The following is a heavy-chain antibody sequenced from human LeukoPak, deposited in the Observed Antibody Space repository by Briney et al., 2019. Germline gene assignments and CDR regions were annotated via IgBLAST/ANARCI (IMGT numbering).Heavy chain of an antibody. CDR1: GFTFSNYA. CDR3: AKVRKAYYDSSWPLDF. Sequence: PGGSLRLSCAASGFTFSNYAMNRVRQAPGKGLEWVSVISGSGGSTYFADSVKGRFTISRDNSKNTLYLQMNSLRAEDTAVYYCAKVRKAYYDSSWPLDFWGQGTLVTVSS. V-gene: IGHV3-23*01. CDR2: ISGSGGST. D-gene: IGHD3-22*01. J-gene: IGHJ4*02.